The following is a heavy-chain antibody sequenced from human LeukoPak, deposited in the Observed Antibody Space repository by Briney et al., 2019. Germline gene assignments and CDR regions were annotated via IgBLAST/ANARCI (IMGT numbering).Heavy chain of an antibody. CDR2: FDPEDGET. D-gene: IGHD3-22*01. J-gene: IGHJ4*02. CDR3: ATVKGLSSGYYYLDY. V-gene: IGHV1-24*01. CDR1: GYTLTELS. Sequence: ASVKVSCKVSGYTLTELSMHWVRQAPGKGLEWMGGFDPEDGETIYAQKFQGRVTMTEDTSTDTAYMELSSLRSEDTAVYYCATVKGLSSGYYYLDYWSQGTLVTVSS.